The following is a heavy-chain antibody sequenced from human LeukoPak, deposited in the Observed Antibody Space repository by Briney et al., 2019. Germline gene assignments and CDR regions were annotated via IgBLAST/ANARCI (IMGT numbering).Heavy chain of an antibody. V-gene: IGHV1-24*01. D-gene: IGHD1-20*01. Sequence: ASVKVSCKVSGYTLTELSMHWVRQSPGKGLEWMGGFDPEDGETIYAQKFQGRVTMTEDTSTDTAYMELSSLRSEDTAVYYCARDPVNWNPRHAFDIWGQGTMVTVSS. CDR3: ARDPVNWNPRHAFDI. CDR1: GYTLTELS. J-gene: IGHJ3*02. CDR2: FDPEDGET.